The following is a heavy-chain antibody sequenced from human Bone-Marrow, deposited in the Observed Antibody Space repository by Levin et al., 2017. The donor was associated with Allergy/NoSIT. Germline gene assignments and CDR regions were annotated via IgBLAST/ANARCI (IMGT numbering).Heavy chain of an antibody. CDR2: IRGSGGST. J-gene: IGHJ4*02. D-gene: IGHD5-18*01. CDR3: TRDRGWAVDTGTIEY. V-gene: IGHV3-23*01. CDR1: GFTFTNYA. Sequence: RAGGSLRLSCTASGFTFTNYAMSWVRQAPGKGLEWVSGIRGSGGSTHYADSVKGRFTISRDNSKNKLYLQMEGLRGEDTALYSCTRDRGWAVDTGTIEYWGQGILVTVSA.